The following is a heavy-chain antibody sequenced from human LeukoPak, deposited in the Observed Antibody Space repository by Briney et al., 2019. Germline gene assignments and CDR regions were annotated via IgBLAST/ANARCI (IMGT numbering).Heavy chain of an antibody. J-gene: IGHJ4*02. Sequence: PGGSLRLTCAASGFTFSHYWMSWVRQAPGKGLEWVSSISSSSNYIYYADSMKGRFTISRDNAKSSLYLQMNSLRAEDTAVYYCAREGIAGYYFDYWGQGTLTTVSS. V-gene: IGHV3-21*01. CDR2: ISSSSNYI. CDR1: GFTFSHYW. CDR3: AREGIAGYYFDY. D-gene: IGHD6-13*01.